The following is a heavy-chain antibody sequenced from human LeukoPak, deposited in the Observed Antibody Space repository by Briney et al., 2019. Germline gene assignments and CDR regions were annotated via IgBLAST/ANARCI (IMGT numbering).Heavy chain of an antibody. CDR2: FDPEDGET. CDR1: GYTLTELS. J-gene: IGHJ6*02. V-gene: IGHV1-24*01. D-gene: IGHD3-3*01. CDR3: ARDTGVAAPYYYYYYGMDV. Sequence: EASVKVSCKVSGYTLTELSMHWVRQAPGKGLEWMGGFDPEDGETIYAQKFQGRVTMTEDTSTDTAYMELSSLRSEDTAVYYCARDTGVAAPYYYYYYGMDVWGQGTTVTVSS.